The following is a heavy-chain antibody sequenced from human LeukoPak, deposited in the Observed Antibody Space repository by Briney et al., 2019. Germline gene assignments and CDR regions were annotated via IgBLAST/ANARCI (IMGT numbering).Heavy chain of an antibody. D-gene: IGHD1-26*01. Sequence: PGGSLRLSCAASGFTFSTFAMIWVRQPPGKGLEWVSSIFPSGGEIHYADSVRGRFTISRDNSKNTLYLQMNSLRAEDTAVYYCTTDPLVEWELLGPSSFDYWGQGTLVTVSS. V-gene: IGHV3-23*01. CDR2: IFPSGGEI. J-gene: IGHJ4*02. CDR3: TTDPLVEWELLGPSSFDY. CDR1: GFTFSTFA.